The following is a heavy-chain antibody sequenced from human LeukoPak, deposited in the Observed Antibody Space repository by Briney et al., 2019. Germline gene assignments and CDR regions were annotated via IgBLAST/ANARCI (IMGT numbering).Heavy chain of an antibody. CDR3: ARHSSGFDY. D-gene: IGHD6-19*01. V-gene: IGHV4-30-2*01. CDR2: IYHSGST. J-gene: IGHJ4*02. CDR1: GGSISSGGYP. Sequence: SETLSLTCAVSGGSISSGGYPWSWIRQPPGKGLEWIGYIYHSGSTYYNPSLKSRVTISVDRSKNQFSLKLSSVTAADTAVYYCARHSSGFDYWGQGTLVTVSS.